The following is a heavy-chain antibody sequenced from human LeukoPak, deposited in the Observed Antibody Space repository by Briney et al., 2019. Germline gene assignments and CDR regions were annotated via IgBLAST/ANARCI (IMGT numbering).Heavy chain of an antibody. Sequence: SETLSLTCTVFGGSISSYYWSWIRQPPGKGLEWIGYIYYSGSTNYNPSLKSRVTISVDTSKNQFSLKLSSVTAADTAVYYCARDYSGSYYYYYMDVWGKGTTVTVSS. CDR3: ARDYSGSYYYYYMDV. V-gene: IGHV4-59*01. J-gene: IGHJ6*03. CDR1: GGSISSYY. D-gene: IGHD1-26*01. CDR2: IYYSGST.